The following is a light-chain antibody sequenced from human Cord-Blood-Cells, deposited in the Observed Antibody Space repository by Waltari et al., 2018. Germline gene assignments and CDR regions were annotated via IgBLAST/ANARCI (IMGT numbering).Light chain of an antibody. Sequence: QSALTQPASVSGSPGQSITISCTGTCSDVGGYNYVSWYQQHPGKAPKPMIYDVSNRPSGVSNRFSGSKSGNTASLTISGLQAEDEADYYCSSYTSSSTRVFGGGTKLTVL. V-gene: IGLV2-14*03. CDR1: CSDVGGYNY. CDR2: DVS. J-gene: IGLJ3*02. CDR3: SSYTSSSTRV.